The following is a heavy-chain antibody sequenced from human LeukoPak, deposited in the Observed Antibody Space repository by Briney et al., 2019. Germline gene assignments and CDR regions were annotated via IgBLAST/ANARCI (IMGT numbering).Heavy chain of an antibody. D-gene: IGHD3-22*01. CDR2: ISYDGSNK. V-gene: IGHV3-30-3*01. J-gene: IGHJ4*02. CDR3: ARDLFEDYYDSSGYYAPFGY. Sequence: PGGSLRLSCAASGFAFSSYAMGWVRQAPGKGLEWVAVISYDGSNKYYADSVKGRFTISRDNSKNTLYLQMNSLRAEDTAVYYCARDLFEDYYDSSGYYAPFGYWGQGTLVTVSS. CDR1: GFAFSSYA.